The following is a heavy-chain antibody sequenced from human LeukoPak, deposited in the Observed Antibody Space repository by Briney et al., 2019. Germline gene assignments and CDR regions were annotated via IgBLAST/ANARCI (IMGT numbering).Heavy chain of an antibody. CDR2: MNPNSGNT. CDR3: ARGLPRYGDYSPRRYYFDY. V-gene: IGHV1-8*03. D-gene: IGHD4-17*01. CDR1: GYTFTSYD. Sequence: ASVKVSCKASGYTFTSYDINWVRQATGQGLEWMGWMNPNSGNTGYAQKLQGRVTITRNTSISTAYMELSSLRSEDTAVYYCARGLPRYGDYSPRRYYFDYWGQGTLVTVSS. J-gene: IGHJ4*02.